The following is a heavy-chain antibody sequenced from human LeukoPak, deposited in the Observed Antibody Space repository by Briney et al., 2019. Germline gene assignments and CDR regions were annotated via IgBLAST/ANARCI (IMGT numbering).Heavy chain of an antibody. D-gene: IGHD5-12*01. Sequence: RRASVTVSCKASGYTFTSYAMHWVRQAPGQRLEWMGWINAGNGNTKYSQNFQGRVTFTKDTSASTAYMELSSLRSEDTAVYYCARTYSGYDYYFDYWGQGTLVTVSS. CDR2: INAGNGNT. CDR3: ARTYSGYDYYFDY. V-gene: IGHV1-3*01. J-gene: IGHJ4*02. CDR1: GYTFTSYA.